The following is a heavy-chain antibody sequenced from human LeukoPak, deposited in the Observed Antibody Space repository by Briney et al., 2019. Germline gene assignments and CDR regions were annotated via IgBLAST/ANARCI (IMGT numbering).Heavy chain of an antibody. Sequence: GGSLRLSCTASGFTFGDYAMSWIRQAPGKGLEWVGFIRSKAYGETADYAASVKGRFTISRDDSKAIAYLQMNSLKTEDTAVYHCTRDRGAYNLYDYWGQGTLVTVPS. J-gene: IGHJ4*02. D-gene: IGHD1-1*01. CDR3: TRDRGAYNLYDY. V-gene: IGHV3-49*03. CDR1: GFTFGDYA. CDR2: IRSKAYGETA.